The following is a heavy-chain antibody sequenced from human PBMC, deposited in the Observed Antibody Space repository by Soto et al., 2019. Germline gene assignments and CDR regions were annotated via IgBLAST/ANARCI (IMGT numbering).Heavy chain of an antibody. V-gene: IGHV3-30*18. CDR3: AKDEGVPAATTLLWFGRPYYGMDV. CDR1: GFTFSSYG. Sequence: GGSLKLSCAASGFTFSSYGMHWVRQAPGKGLEWVAVISYDGSNKYYADSVKGRFTISRDNSKNTLYLQMNSLRAEDTAVYYCAKDEGVPAATTLLWFGRPYYGMDVWGQGTTVTVSS. J-gene: IGHJ6*02. CDR2: ISYDGSNK. D-gene: IGHD3-10*01.